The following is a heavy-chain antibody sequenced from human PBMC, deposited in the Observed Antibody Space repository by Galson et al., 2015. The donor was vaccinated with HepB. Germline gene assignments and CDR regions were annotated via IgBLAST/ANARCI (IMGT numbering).Heavy chain of an antibody. CDR3: ARDLRQQLDPYYYYMDV. D-gene: IGHD6-13*01. CDR2: IIPIFGTA. V-gene: IGHV1-69*05. Sequence: SVKVSCKASGGTFSSYAISWVRQAPGQGLEWMGGIIPIFGTANYAQKFQGRVTMTTDTSTSTAYMELRSLRSDDTAVYYCARDLRQQLDPYYYYMDVWGKGTTVTVSS. J-gene: IGHJ6*03. CDR1: GGTFSSYA.